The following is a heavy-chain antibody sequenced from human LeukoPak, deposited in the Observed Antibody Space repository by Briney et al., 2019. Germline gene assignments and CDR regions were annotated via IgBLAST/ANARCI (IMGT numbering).Heavy chain of an antibody. D-gene: IGHD2-2*01. J-gene: IGHJ5*02. CDR3: ARVIGYCSSTSCYWFDP. V-gene: IGHV4-38-2*01. Sequence: SETLSLTCAVSGYSISSGYYWGWIRQPPGKGLEWIGSIYHSGSTYYNPSLKSRVTISVDTSKNQFSLKPSSVTAADTAVYYCARVIGYCSSTSCYWFDPWGQGTLVTVSS. CDR2: IYHSGST. CDR1: GYSISSGYY.